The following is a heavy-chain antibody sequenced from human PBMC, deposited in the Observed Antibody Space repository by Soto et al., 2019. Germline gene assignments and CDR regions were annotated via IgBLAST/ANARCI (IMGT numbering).Heavy chain of an antibody. Sequence: ASVKVSCTASGYTFTSYDINWVRQATGQGLEWMGWMNPNSGNTGYAQKLQGRVTMTTDTSTSTAYMELRSLRSEDTAVYYCARAQYCSSTSCYQHFDYWGQGTLVTVSS. CDR1: GYTFTSYD. D-gene: IGHD2-2*01. CDR3: ARAQYCSSTSCYQHFDY. J-gene: IGHJ4*02. V-gene: IGHV1-8*02. CDR2: MNPNSGNT.